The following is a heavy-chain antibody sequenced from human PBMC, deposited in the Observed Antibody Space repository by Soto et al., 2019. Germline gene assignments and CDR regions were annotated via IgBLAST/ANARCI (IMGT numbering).Heavy chain of an antibody. Sequence: GGSLRLSCAASGFSFSIYSLHWVRLAPGKGLDWVSSISSSSNFIYYADSVKGRFTISRDNAENSLYLQMNTLRVEDTAVYYCARDFGIYTNYVAYWGQGSLVTVSS. CDR3: ARDFGIYTNYVAY. CDR1: GFSFSIYS. V-gene: IGHV3-21*01. CDR2: ISSSSNFI. D-gene: IGHD3-10*01. J-gene: IGHJ4*01.